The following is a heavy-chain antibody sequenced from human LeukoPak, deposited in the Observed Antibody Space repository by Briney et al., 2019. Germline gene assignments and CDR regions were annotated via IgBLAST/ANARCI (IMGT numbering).Heavy chain of an antibody. D-gene: IGHD6-6*01. CDR1: GGSISSYY. V-gene: IGHV4-59*01. CDR2: IYYSGST. CDR3: ARTYSSSSNDY. Sequence: SETLSLTCTVSGGSISSYYWSWIRQPPGKGLEWIGYIYYSGSTNYNPSLKSRVTISVDTSKNQFSLKLSSVTAADSAVYYCARTYSSSSNDYWGQGTTVTVSS. J-gene: IGHJ4*02.